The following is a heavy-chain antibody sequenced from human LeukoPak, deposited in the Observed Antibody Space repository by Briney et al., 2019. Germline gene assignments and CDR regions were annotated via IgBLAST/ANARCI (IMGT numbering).Heavy chain of an antibody. CDR1: GGSFSGYY. D-gene: IGHD3-16*01. CDR3: ARDSRMMMTFGAVGAGYYHYHGMDV. Sequence: SETLSLTCAVYGGSFSGYYWSWIRQPPGKGLEWIGYILLNGTSDYNASLKSRVTISLDTSKKQFSLKLNSVTVADTAAYYCARDSRMMMTFGAVGAGYYHYHGMDVWGQGTTVTVSS. CDR2: ILLNGTS. V-gene: IGHV4-4*08. J-gene: IGHJ6*02.